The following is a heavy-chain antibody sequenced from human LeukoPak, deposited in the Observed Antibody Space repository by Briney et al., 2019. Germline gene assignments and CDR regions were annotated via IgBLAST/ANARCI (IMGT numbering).Heavy chain of an antibody. CDR1: GYSISSGYY. D-gene: IGHD2-15*01. CDR2: IYHSGST. Sequence: SETLSLTCAVSGYSISSGYYWGWIRQPPGKGLEWIGSIYHSGSTYYNPSLKRRVTISVDTSKNQFSLKLSSVTAADTAVYYCARDGCSGGSCYGGIDYWGQGTLVTVSS. J-gene: IGHJ4*02. CDR3: ARDGCSGGSCYGGIDY. V-gene: IGHV4-38-2*02.